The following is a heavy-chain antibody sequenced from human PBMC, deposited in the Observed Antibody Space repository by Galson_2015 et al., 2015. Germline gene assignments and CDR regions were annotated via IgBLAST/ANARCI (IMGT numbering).Heavy chain of an antibody. Sequence: SLRLSCAASGFTFSSYEMNWVRQAPGKGLEWVSYISSSGSTIYYADSVKGRFTISRDNAKNSLYLQMNSLRAEDTAVYYCASSSYCSSTSCYDSDRAFDIWGQGTMVTVSS. CDR2: ISSSGSTI. CDR1: GFTFSSYE. CDR3: ASSSYCSSTSCYDSDRAFDI. J-gene: IGHJ3*02. V-gene: IGHV3-48*03. D-gene: IGHD2-2*01.